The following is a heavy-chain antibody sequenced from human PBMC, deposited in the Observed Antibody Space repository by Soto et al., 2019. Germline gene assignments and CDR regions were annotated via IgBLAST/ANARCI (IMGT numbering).Heavy chain of an antibody. D-gene: IGHD1-7*01. CDR2: IIPIFGTA. Sequence: GASVKVSCKASGGTFSSYAISWVRQAPGQGLEWMGGIIPIFGTANYAQKFQGRVTITADKSTSTAYMELSSLRSEDTAVYYCARDEGLELNYFQHWGQGTLVTVSS. CDR3: ARDEGLELNYFQH. CDR1: GGTFSSYA. J-gene: IGHJ1*01. V-gene: IGHV1-69*06.